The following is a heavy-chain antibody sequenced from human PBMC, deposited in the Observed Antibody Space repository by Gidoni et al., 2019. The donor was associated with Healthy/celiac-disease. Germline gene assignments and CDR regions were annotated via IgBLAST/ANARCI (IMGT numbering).Heavy chain of an antibody. D-gene: IGHD6-25*01. V-gene: IGHV3-30*18. CDR1: GLTFSSYG. Sequence: QVQLVESGGGVVQPGRSLRLSCAASGLTFSSYGMHWVRQAPGKGLEWVAVISYDGSNKYYADSVKGRFTISRDNSKNTLYLQMNNLRAEDTAVYYCAKGLSGYSSVNGWFDPWGQGTLVTVSS. CDR2: ISYDGSNK. J-gene: IGHJ5*02. CDR3: AKGLSGYSSVNGWFDP.